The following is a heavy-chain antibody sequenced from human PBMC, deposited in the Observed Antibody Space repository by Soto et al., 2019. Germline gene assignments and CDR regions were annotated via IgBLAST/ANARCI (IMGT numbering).Heavy chain of an antibody. V-gene: IGHV1-24*01. CDR3: ATEITIFGFFDY. CDR2: FDPEDGET. CDR1: GYTLTELS. Sequence: ASVKVSCKVSGYTLTELSMHWVRQAPGKGLEWMGGFDPEDGETIYAQKFQGRVTMTEDTSTDTAYMELSSLRSEDTAVYYCATEITIFGFFDYWGQGTLVTAPQ. D-gene: IGHD3-3*01. J-gene: IGHJ4*02.